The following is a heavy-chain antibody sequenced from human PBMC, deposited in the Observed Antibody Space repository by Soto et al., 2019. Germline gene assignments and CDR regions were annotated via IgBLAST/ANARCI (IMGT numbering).Heavy chain of an antibody. D-gene: IGHD6-13*01. Sequence: GASVKVSCKASGYTFTSYGISWVRQAPGQGLEWKGWISGYNGKTNYAQKVQDRVTMTTDTSTSTVYLELRSLRFEDMVVYSCVRDSKRPYSSSWYYYYYGMDVWGQGTTVTVSS. CDR2: ISGYNGKT. CDR1: GYTFTSYG. CDR3: VRDSKRPYSSSWYYYYYGMDV. V-gene: IGHV1-18*03. J-gene: IGHJ6*02.